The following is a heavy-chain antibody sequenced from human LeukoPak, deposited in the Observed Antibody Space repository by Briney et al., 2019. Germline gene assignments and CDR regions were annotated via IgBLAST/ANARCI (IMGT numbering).Heavy chain of an antibody. V-gene: IGHV4-34*01. Sequence: SETLSLTCTVSGGSISSYYWSWIRQPPGKGLEWIGGINHSGSTNYNPSLKSRVTISVDTSKNQFSLKLSSVTAADTAVYYCARGEVYYYDSSGLTPASEYYFDYWGQGTLVTVSS. CDR2: INHSGST. CDR3: ARGEVYYYDSSGLTPASEYYFDY. J-gene: IGHJ4*02. D-gene: IGHD3-22*01. CDR1: GGSISSYY.